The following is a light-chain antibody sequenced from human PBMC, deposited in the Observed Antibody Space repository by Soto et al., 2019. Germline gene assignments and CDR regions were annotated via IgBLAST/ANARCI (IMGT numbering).Light chain of an antibody. Sequence: EIVLTQSPGTLSLSPGERATLSCRASQSVSSNYLASYQRKPGQAPRLLIYGASNRATDIPNRFSGSGSGTAFSLTITRLEPEDFVVYYCQQYGSSPPTFGQGTKVEI. CDR3: QQYGSSPPT. V-gene: IGKV3-20*01. CDR2: GAS. J-gene: IGKJ1*01. CDR1: QSVSSNY.